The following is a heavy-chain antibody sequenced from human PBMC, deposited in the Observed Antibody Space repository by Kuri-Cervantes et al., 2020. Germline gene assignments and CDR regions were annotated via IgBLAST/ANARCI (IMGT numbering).Heavy chain of an antibody. V-gene: IGHV1-69*05. CDR3: AREGYGSGSYYNVFRPNWFDP. CDR1: GFTFSSYA. CDR2: IIPIFGTA. D-gene: IGHD3-10*01. J-gene: IGHJ5*02. Sequence: KISCAASGFTFSSYAMSWVRQAPGQGLEWMGGIIPIFGTANYAQKFQGRVTITTDESTSTAYMELSSLRSEDTAVYYCAREGYGSGSYYNVFRPNWFDPWGQGTLVTVSS.